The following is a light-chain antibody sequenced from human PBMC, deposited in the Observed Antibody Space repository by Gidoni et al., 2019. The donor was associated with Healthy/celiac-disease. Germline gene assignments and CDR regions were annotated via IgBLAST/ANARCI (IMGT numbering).Light chain of an antibody. CDR2: AAS. CDR1: QSISSY. J-gene: IGKJ1*01. Sequence: DIQMTKSPSSLSASVGDRVTITCRASQSISSYLNWYQQKPGKAPKLLIYAASSLQSGVPSRFSGSGSGTDFTLNISRLQPEDFATYYCQQSYSTPWTFGQGTKVEIK. V-gene: IGKV1-39*01. CDR3: QQSYSTPWT.